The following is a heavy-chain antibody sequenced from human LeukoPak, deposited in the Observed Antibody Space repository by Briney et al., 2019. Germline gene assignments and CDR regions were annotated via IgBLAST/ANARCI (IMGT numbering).Heavy chain of an antibody. CDR2: IIPIFGTA. CDR3: ARSYYDSSGFGY. Sequence: AASVKVSCKASGGTFSSYAISWVRQAPGQGLEWMGGIIPIFGTANYAQKFQGRVTITTDESTSTAYMELSSLRSEDTAVYYCARSYYDSSGFGYWGQGTLVTVSS. J-gene: IGHJ4*02. D-gene: IGHD3-22*01. V-gene: IGHV1-69*05. CDR1: GGTFSSYA.